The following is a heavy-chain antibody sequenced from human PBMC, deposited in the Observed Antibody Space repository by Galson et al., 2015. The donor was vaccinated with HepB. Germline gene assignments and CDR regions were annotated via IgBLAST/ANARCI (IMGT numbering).Heavy chain of an antibody. D-gene: IGHD3-3*01. CDR1: GGSISSYY. CDR3: ARDYPDGPRGSGAFDI. CDR2: IYYSGST. V-gene: IGHV4-59*01. Sequence: SETLSLTCTVSGGSISSYYWSWLRQPPGKGLEWIGYIYYSGSTNYNPSLKSRVTISVDTSKNQFSLKLSSVTAADTAVYYCARDYPDGPRGSGAFDIWGQGTMVTVSS. J-gene: IGHJ3*02.